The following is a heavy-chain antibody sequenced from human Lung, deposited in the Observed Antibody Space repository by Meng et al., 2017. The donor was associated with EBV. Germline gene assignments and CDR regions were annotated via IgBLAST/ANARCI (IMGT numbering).Heavy chain of an antibody. CDR1: GYNFTKYG. D-gene: IGHD1-26*01. CDR3: ARVEVGITSGDY. CDR2: INAYNGDT. Sequence: QVPVVESGGEVKKPGAALKVSCKASGYNFTKYGITWVRQAPGQGLEWMGWINAYNGDTNYAQTLQGRVTMTTDTSTSTAYMELRSLRSDDTAVYYCARVEVGITSGDYWGQGTLVTVSS. J-gene: IGHJ4*02. V-gene: IGHV1-18*01.